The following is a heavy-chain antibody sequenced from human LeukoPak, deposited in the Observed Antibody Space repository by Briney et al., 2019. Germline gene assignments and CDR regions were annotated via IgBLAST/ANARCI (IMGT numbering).Heavy chain of an antibody. CDR2: IIPIFGTA. Sequence: SVKVSCKASGGTFSSYANSWVRQAPGQGLEWMGGIIPIFGTANYAQKFQGRVTITADESTSTAYMELSSLRSEDTAVYYCARGGDIVVVPAAYHFDYWGQGTLVTVSS. D-gene: IGHD2-2*01. CDR1: GGTFSSYA. V-gene: IGHV1-69*13. CDR3: ARGGDIVVVPAAYHFDY. J-gene: IGHJ4*02.